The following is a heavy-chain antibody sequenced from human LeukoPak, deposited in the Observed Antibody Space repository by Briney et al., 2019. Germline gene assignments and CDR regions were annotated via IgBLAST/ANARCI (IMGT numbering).Heavy chain of an antibody. V-gene: IGHV3-53*05. D-gene: IGHD6-19*01. J-gene: IGHJ4*02. CDR2: IYSGGST. CDR1: ELTVSSNY. Sequence: GRSLRLSCAASELTVSSNYMSWVRQAPGKGLEWVSVIYSGGSTYYADSVKGRFIISRDNSRNTLYLHMNSLRAEDTAMYHCARGGTPGYSTGWIDHWGQGTLVTVSS. CDR3: ARGGTPGYSTGWIDH.